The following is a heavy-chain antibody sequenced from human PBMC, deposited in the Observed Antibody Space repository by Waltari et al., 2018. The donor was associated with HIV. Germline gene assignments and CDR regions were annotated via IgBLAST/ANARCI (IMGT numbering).Heavy chain of an antibody. J-gene: IGHJ3*01. CDR3: ARDGHHGVTKRGNAFDL. Sequence: EVQLVESGGGAVQPGGSLRLSCVAARFTFSNYEMNWVRQAPGKDLWLISNISGSGSTIYYSYSVKCRFTISRDNAKNSLYLRMNYLTAEDTAIYYCARDGHHGVTKRGNAFDLWGQGTMVTVSP. CDR2: ISGSGSTI. CDR1: RFTFSNYE. D-gene: IGHD2-21*02. V-gene: IGHV3-48*03.